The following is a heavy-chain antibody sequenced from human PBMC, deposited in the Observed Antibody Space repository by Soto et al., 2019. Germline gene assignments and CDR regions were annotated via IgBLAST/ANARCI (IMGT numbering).Heavy chain of an antibody. D-gene: IGHD2-21*02. CDR2: VWYDGSKD. J-gene: IGHJ4*02. CDR3: ARGPKLGDVGGHYDY. V-gene: IGHV3-33*01. Sequence: QVQLVESGGGVVQPGRSLRLSCSASGFTFSIHGMHWVRQAPGKGLEWVSVVWYDGSKDNYADSVKGRFTISRDNSKNTLYLEMNSLTAEDTAVYYCARGPKLGDVGGHYDYWGPGTLVTVSS. CDR1: GFTFSIHG.